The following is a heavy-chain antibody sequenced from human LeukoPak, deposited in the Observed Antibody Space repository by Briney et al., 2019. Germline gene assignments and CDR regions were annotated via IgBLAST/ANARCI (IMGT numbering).Heavy chain of an antibody. J-gene: IGHJ4*02. Sequence: ASVKVSCKASGYTFTSHGISWVRQAPGQGLEWMGWISAYNGNTNYAQKLQGRVTMTTDTSTSTAYMELRSLRSDDTAVYYCARVMTPRYYFDYWGQGTLVTVSS. V-gene: IGHV1-18*01. CDR1: GYTFTSHG. CDR3: ARVMTPRYYFDY. CDR2: ISAYNGNT.